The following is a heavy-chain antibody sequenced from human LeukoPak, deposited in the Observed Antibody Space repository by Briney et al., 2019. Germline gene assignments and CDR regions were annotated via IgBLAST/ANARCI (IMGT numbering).Heavy chain of an antibody. D-gene: IGHD4-23*01. CDR2: INSDGGST. Sequence: GGSLRLSCAVSGFTFSNYWMHWVRQAPGKGLVWVSRINSDGGSTTYADSVKGRFTISRDNAKSTLYLQMNSLRGEDTAVYYCARGWVTISDYWGQGTLVTVSS. CDR3: ARGWVTISDY. J-gene: IGHJ4*02. CDR1: GFTFSNYW. V-gene: IGHV3-74*01.